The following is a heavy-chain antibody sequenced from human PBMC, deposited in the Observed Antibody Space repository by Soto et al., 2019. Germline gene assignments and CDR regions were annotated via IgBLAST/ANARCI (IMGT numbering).Heavy chain of an antibody. V-gene: IGHV3-53*04. D-gene: IGHD3-10*01. CDR1: GFTVSSNY. CDR2: IYSGGST. CDR3: ARGVGEWGNDYFDY. J-gene: IGHJ4*02. Sequence: GGSLRLSCAASGFTVSSNYMSWVRQAPGKGLEWVSVIYSGGSTYYADSVKGRFTISRHNSKNTLYLQMNSLRAEDTAVYYCARGVGEWGNDYFDYWGQGTLVTVSS.